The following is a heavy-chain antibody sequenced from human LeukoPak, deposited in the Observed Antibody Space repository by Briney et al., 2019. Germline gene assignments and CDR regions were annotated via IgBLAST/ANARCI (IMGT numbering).Heavy chain of an antibody. V-gene: IGHV3-7*01. D-gene: IGHD2/OR15-2a*01. CDR1: GFTFSSYG. CDR3: ARDSLLP. J-gene: IGHJ4*02. Sequence: GGSLRLSCAASGFTFSSYGMSWVRQAPGKGLEWVANIKQDGSEKYYVDSVKGRFTISRDNAKHSLYLKMNRLRAEDTAVYYCARDSLLPGGQGTLVTVSS. CDR2: IKQDGSEK.